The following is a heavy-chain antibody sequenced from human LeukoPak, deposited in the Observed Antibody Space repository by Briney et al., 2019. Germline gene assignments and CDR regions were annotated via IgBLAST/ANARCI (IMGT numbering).Heavy chain of an antibody. D-gene: IGHD3-10*01. CDR3: ARRLAREYYGSGTSSFDL. CDR1: GFTFSSYS. CDR2: ISSSSSYI. V-gene: IGHV3-21*01. Sequence: PGGSLRLSCAASGFTFSSYSMNWVRQAPGKGLEWVSSISSSSSYIYYADSVKGRFTISRDNAKNSLYLQMNSLRAEDTAVYYCARRLAREYYGSGTSSFDLWGHGTLVTVSS. J-gene: IGHJ2*01.